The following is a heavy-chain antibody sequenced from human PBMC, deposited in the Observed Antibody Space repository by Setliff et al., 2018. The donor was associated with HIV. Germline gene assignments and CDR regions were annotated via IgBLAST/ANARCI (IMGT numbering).Heavy chain of an antibody. Sequence: PGESLKISCAASGFAFSDFYMSWIRQAPGKGLEWVSYISGGGSSTNYTDSVRGRFTISRDNAKNSLYLQMSSLRADDAAVYYCARSVGCTFGYWNYWGQGTLVTVSS. V-gene: IGHV3-11*01. D-gene: IGHD3-16*01. CDR2: ISGGGSST. CDR1: GFAFSDFY. CDR3: ARSVGCTFGYWNY. J-gene: IGHJ4*02.